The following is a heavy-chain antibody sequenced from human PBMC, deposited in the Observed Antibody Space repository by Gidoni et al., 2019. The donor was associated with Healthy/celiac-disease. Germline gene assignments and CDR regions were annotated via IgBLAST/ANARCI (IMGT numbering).Heavy chain of an antibody. D-gene: IGHD2-15*01. CDR3: ARGRRLLDY. V-gene: IGHV4-34*01. J-gene: IGHJ4*02. CDR1: GGSFSGYY. CDR2: INHSGST. Sequence: QVQLQQWGAGLLKPSETLSLPCAVYGGSFSGYYWSWIRQPPGKGLEWIGEINHSGSTNYNPSLKSRVTISVDTSKNQFSLKLSSVTAADTAVYYCARGRRLLDYWGQGTLVTVSS.